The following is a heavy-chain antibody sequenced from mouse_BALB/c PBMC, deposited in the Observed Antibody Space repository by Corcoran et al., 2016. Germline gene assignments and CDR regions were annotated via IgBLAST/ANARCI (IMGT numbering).Heavy chain of an antibody. V-gene: IGHV9-3-1*01. CDR2: INTYTGEP. CDR3: ARNYDYDGSYAMDY. D-gene: IGHD2-4*01. CDR1: GYTFTNYG. J-gene: IGHJ4*01. Sequence: QIQLVQSGPELKKPGETVKISCKASGYTFTNYGMNWVKQAPGKGLKWMGWINTYTGEPTYADDFKGRFAFSLETSASNAYLQINNLKNEYTATYFCARNYDYDGSYAMDYWGQGTSVTVSS.